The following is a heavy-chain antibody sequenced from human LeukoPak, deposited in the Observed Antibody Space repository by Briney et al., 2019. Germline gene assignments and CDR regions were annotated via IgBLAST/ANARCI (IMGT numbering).Heavy chain of an antibody. D-gene: IGHD3-10*01. CDR1: GLTFTNAW. CDR2: IANKTDGGAT. Sequence: GGSLRLSCSASGLTFTNAWMNWVRQAPGEGLDWVGRIANKTDGGATDYAAPVKGRFTISRDDSKNTLNLQMNSLKTEDTAVYYCTTGIRGDWGQGTLVTVSS. CDR3: TTGIRGD. V-gene: IGHV3-15*07. J-gene: IGHJ4*02.